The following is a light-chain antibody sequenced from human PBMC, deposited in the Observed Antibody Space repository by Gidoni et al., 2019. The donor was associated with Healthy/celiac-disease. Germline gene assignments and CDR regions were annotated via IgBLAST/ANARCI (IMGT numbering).Light chain of an antibody. CDR2: DVS. Sequence: QSALTQPAHVSGSPGPSIPIACTGPSSAVGGFNYVAWYQQHPGKAPNLMIYDVSNRPSGVSNRFSGSKSGNTASLTIAGLQAEDEADYYCSSYTSSSTRVFGGGTKLTVL. CDR1: SSAVGGFNY. J-gene: IGLJ3*02. V-gene: IGLV2-14*01. CDR3: SSYTSSSTRV.